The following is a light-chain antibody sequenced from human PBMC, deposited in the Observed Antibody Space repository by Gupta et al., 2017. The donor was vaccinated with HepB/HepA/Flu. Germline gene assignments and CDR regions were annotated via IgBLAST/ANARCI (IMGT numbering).Light chain of an antibody. CDR3: SSYTSSSTLVV. V-gene: IGLV2-14*03. CDR1: SSDVGGYNY. Sequence: QSALTQPASVSGSPGQSITISCTGNSSDVGGYNYVSWYQQHPGKAPKLMIYDVSNRPSGVSNRCSGSKSGNTASLTISGLQAEDESDYYCSSYTSSSTLVVFGGGTKLTVL. CDR2: DVS. J-gene: IGLJ2*01.